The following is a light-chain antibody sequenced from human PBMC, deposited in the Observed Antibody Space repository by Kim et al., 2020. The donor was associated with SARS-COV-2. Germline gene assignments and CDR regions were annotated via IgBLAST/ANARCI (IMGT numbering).Light chain of an antibody. CDR2: AAS. CDR1: QSISSY. CDR3: QHSWT. Sequence: SSLYASVGDRVTITCRASQSISSYLNWYQQKPGKAPNLLIYAASTLQSGVPSRFSGSGYGTDFTLTISSLQPEDFASYYCQHSWTFGQGTKVDIK. J-gene: IGKJ1*01. V-gene: IGKV1-39*01.